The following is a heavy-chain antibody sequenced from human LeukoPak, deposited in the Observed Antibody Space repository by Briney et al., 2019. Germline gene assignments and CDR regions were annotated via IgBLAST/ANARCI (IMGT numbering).Heavy chain of an antibody. D-gene: IGHD3-3*01. Sequence: SETLSLTCAVYGGSFSGYYWSWIRQPPGKGLEWIGEINHSGSTNYNPSLKSRVTISVDTSKNQFSLKLSSVTAADTAVYYCARDLAYYDFWSGYYQPYFTLDYWGQGILVTVSS. CDR2: INHSGST. CDR3: ARDLAYYDFWSGYYQPYFTLDY. J-gene: IGHJ4*02. CDR1: GGSFSGYY. V-gene: IGHV4-34*01.